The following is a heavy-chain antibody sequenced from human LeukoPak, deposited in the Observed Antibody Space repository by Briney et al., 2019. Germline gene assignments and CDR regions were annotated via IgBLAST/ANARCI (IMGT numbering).Heavy chain of an antibody. CDR2: ISGNNDDP. Sequence: ASVKVSCKASGYTFSNFGINWVRQAPGQGLEWIAWISGNNDDPNYGQKFQGRFTVTTDSSTSTAYMELRNLRSDDTAVYYCARDGTSTDDYWGQGNLVTVSS. D-gene: IGHD2-2*01. CDR3: ARDGTSTDDY. V-gene: IGHV1-18*01. J-gene: IGHJ4*02. CDR1: GYTFSNFG.